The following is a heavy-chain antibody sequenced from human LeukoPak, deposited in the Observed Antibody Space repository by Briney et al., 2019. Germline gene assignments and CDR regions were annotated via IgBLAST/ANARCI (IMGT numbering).Heavy chain of an antibody. V-gene: IGHV1-69*04. J-gene: IGHJ4*02. Sequence: ASVKVSCKASGGTFSSYAISWARQAPGQGLEWMGRIIPILGIANYAQKFEGRDMINEDKSTSTAYMELSSVRSEDTAVYYCARALGGTVDYWGERTLVSVSS. D-gene: IGHD2-15*01. CDR1: GGTFSSYA. CDR2: IIPILGIA. CDR3: ARALGGTVDY.